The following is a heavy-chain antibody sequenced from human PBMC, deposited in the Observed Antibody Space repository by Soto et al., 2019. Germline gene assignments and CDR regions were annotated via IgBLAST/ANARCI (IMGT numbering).Heavy chain of an antibody. CDR1: GYTFTGYY. CDR2: INPNSGGT. D-gene: IGHD6-19*01. CDR3: AREIAVAGTRVLYYFDY. J-gene: IGHJ4*02. Sequence: ASVKVSCKASGYTFTGYYMHWVRQAPGQGFEWMGWINPNSGGTNYAQKFQGWVTMTRDTSISTAYMELSRLRSDDTAVYYCAREIAVAGTRVLYYFDYWGQGTLVTVSS. V-gene: IGHV1-2*04.